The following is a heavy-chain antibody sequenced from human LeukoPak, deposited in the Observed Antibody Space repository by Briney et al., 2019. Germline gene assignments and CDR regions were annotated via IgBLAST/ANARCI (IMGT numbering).Heavy chain of an antibody. Sequence: GGSLRLSCAASGFTFSSYSMNWVRQAPGKGLEWVSSISSSSSYIYYADSVKGRFTISRDNAKNSLYLQMNSLRAEDTAVYYCASVSVMSTIAVAGRGDYWGQGTLVTVSS. CDR3: ASVSVMSTIAVAGRGDY. J-gene: IGHJ4*02. CDR1: GFTFSSYS. V-gene: IGHV3-21*01. CDR2: ISSSSSYI. D-gene: IGHD6-19*01.